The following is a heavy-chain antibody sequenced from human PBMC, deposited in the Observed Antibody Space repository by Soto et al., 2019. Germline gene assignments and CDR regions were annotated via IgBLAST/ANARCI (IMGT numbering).Heavy chain of an antibody. CDR2: ISSSGS. CDR3: ARNNHFDS. Sequence: SETLSLTCTVSGASISSYYWSWIRQPPGKGLEWIGYISSSGSSYNPSLKSRVTISLDTSKNEFSLKLTSVTAADTAVYYCARNNHFDSWGQGTLVTVSS. V-gene: IGHV4-59*01. CDR1: GASISSYY. J-gene: IGHJ4*02.